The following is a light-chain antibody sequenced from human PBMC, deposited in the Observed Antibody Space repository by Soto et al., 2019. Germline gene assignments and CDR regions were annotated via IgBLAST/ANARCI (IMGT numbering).Light chain of an antibody. CDR3: SSYTSSG. CDR2: DAS. CDR1: SSDVGGYNY. J-gene: IGLJ1*01. Sequence: QSALTQPDSVSGSPGQSITISCTGTSSDVGGYNYVSWYQQHPGKAPKLMIYDASNRPSGVSNRFSGSKSGNTASLTISGLQAQDEADYYCSSYTSSGFGTGTKLTVL. V-gene: IGLV2-14*01.